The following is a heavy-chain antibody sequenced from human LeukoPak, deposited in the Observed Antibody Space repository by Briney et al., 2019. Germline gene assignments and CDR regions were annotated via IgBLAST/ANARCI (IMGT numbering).Heavy chain of an antibody. D-gene: IGHD2/OR15-2a*01. J-gene: IGHJ1*01. Sequence: PSETLSLTCTVSGGSITSYCWTWIRQPPGKGLEWIGYIYHSGTTNYNPSLKSRVSISVDTSKNQFSLKLSSVTAADTAIYYCAQKAPFSPAYSQHWGQGTLVTVSP. CDR2: IYHSGTT. CDR1: GGSITSYC. CDR3: AQKAPFSPAYSQH. V-gene: IGHV4-59*01.